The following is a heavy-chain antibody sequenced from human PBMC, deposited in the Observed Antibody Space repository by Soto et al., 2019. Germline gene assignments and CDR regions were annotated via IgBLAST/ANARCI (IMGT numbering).Heavy chain of an antibody. Sequence: GASVKLSCKSSGYTFTSYVSSWVRQAPGQGLEWMGWISAYNGNTNYAQKLQGRVTMTTDTSTSTAYMELRSLRSDDTAVYYCARGLFEDIVVVVAANSFAFDIWGQGTMVTVSS. V-gene: IGHV1-18*01. CDR3: ARGLFEDIVVVVAANSFAFDI. CDR1: GYTFTSYV. CDR2: ISAYNGNT. D-gene: IGHD2-15*01. J-gene: IGHJ3*02.